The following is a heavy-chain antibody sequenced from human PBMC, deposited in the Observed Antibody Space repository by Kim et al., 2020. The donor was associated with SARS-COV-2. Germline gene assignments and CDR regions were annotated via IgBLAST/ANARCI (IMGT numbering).Heavy chain of an antibody. CDR1: GFTFSSYV. V-gene: IGHV3-30*04. D-gene: IGHD3-10*01. J-gene: IGHJ4*02. Sequence: GGSLRLSCAASGFTFSSYVLHWVRQAPGKGLEWVAIISSYGIKKDYADSVKGRFTISRDNSKNTLYLQMNSLRPEDTAVYYCARKASGYFGAGTYYNGQFDYWGQGTLVTVSS. CDR3: ARKASGYFGAGTYYNGQFDY. CDR2: ISSYGIKK.